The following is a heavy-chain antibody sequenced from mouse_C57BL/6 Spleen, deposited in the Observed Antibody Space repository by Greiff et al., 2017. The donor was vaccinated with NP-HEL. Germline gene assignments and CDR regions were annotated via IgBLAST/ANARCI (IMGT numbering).Heavy chain of an antibody. CDR2: IDPSASYT. CDR3: ARRAITTVVGLDY. J-gene: IGHJ2*01. CDR1: GYTFTSYW. D-gene: IGHD1-1*01. V-gene: IGHV1-69*01. Sequence: QVQLQQPGAELVMPGASVKLSCKASGYTFTSYWMHWVKQRPGQGLEWIGEIDPSASYTNYNQKFKGKSTLTVDKSSSTAYMQLSSLTSEDSAVYYCARRAITTVVGLDYWGQGTTLTVSS.